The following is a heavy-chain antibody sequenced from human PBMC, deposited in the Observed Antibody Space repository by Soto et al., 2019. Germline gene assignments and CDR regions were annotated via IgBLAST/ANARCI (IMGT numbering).Heavy chain of an antibody. J-gene: IGHJ6*02. Sequence: PGGSLRLSCAASGFTLNNYAMRWVRQAPGKGLEWVSSISNSGGNTYYADSVKGRFTIPRDNSKNTLYLQMNSLRAEDTALYYCARVLYSRSLYYAMDVWGQGTTVTVSS. CDR2: ISNSGGNT. CDR1: GFTLNNYA. CDR3: ARVLYSRSLYYAMDV. D-gene: IGHD6-6*01. V-gene: IGHV3-23*01.